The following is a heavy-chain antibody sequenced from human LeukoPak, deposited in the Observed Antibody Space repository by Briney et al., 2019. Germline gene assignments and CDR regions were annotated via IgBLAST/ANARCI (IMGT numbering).Heavy chain of an antibody. V-gene: IGHV4-59*08. CDR2: IYYSGST. CDR3: ARGRRRFGELKGFDP. Sequence: SETLPLTCTVSGGSISSYYWSWIRQPPGKGLEWIGYIYYSGSTNYNPSLKSRVTISVDTSKNQFSLKLSSVTAADTAVYYCARGRRRFGELKGFDPWGQGTLVTVSS. J-gene: IGHJ5*02. D-gene: IGHD3-10*01. CDR1: GGSISSYY.